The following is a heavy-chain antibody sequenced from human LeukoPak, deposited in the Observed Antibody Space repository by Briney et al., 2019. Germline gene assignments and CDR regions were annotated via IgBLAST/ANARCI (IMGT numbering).Heavy chain of an antibody. CDR1: GFTFSNAW. CDR3: ATGLYYYGSGSSDY. CDR2: ISGSGGST. J-gene: IGHJ4*02. D-gene: IGHD3-10*01. V-gene: IGHV3-23*01. Sequence: GGSLRLSCAASGFTFSNAWMNWVRQAPGKGLEWVSAISGSGGSTYYADSVKGRFTISRDNSKNTLYLQMNSLRAEDTAVYYCATGLYYYGSGSSDYWGQGTLVTVSS.